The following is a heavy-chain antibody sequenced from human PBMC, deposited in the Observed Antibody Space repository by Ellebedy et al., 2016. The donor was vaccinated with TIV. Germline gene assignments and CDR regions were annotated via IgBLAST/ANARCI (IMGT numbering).Heavy chain of an antibody. CDR3: TRDNYPRNYVLYYYGMDV. V-gene: IGHV3-21*06. CDR2: IAWKKNDAESV. D-gene: IGHD3-16*01. Sequence: GGSLRLXCKASGFFFSHYCLNWIRQAPGKGPEWVASIAWKKNDAESVHHADSVKGRFNISRDDARSTVYLEMNDLRADDTAIYYCTRDNYPRNYVLYYYGMDVWGQGTAVTVSS. CDR1: GFFFSHYC. J-gene: IGHJ6*02.